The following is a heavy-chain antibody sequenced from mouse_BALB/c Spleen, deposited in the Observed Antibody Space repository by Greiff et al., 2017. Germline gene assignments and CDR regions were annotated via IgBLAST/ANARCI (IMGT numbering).Heavy chain of an antibody. J-gene: IGHJ3*01. V-gene: IGHV6-6*02. CDR3: THRPWFAY. CDR1: GFTFSNYW. D-gene: IGHD2-14*01. Sequence: EVKLMESGGGLVQPGGSMKLSCVASGFTFSNYWMNWVRQSPEKGLEWVAEIRLKSNNYATHYAESVKGRFTISRDDSKSSVYLQMNNLRAEDTGIYYCTHRPWFAYWGQGTLVTVSA. CDR2: IRLKSNNYAT.